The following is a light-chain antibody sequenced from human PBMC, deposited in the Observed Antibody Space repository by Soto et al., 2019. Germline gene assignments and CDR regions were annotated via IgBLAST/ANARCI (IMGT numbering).Light chain of an antibody. CDR3: QHYNNLPPFT. Sequence: DIQMTQSPSSLSASVGARVSITCQASEDIRTSLSWFQHKPGRAPKLLIYGASYLETGVPSRFRGSGSGTDFTLTISSLQLEDTATYYCQHYNNLPPFTFGPGTMVDIK. V-gene: IGKV1-33*01. J-gene: IGKJ3*01. CDR1: EDIRTS. CDR2: GAS.